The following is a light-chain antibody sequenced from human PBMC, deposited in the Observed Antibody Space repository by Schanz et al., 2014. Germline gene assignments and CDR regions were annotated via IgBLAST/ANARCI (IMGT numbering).Light chain of an antibody. Sequence: EIVLTQSPATLSLSPGERASLSCRASQSVSRNYLAWYQQKPGQAPRLLIYGASNRATGIPARFSGSGSETEFTLTISSLQSEDFAVYYCQQYNNWPYTFGQGTKLEIK. CDR3: QQYNNWPYT. V-gene: IGKV3-15*01. CDR1: QSVSRN. J-gene: IGKJ2*01. CDR2: GAS.